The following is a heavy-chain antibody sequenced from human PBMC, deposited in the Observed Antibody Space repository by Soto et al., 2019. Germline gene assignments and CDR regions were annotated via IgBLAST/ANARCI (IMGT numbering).Heavy chain of an antibody. D-gene: IGHD2-2*01. CDR1: GGSINYNSYY. V-gene: IGHV4-39*02. Sequence: SETLSLTCSVSGGSINYNSYYWGWIRQPPGKGLEWVGGIFYTGTTYYSPSLKDRVTISVDTSKNSFSLDLTSVTAADTAVYFCARLVVVAPVANAWGQGTLVTVSS. CDR3: ARLVVVAPVANA. CDR2: IFYTGTT. J-gene: IGHJ5*02.